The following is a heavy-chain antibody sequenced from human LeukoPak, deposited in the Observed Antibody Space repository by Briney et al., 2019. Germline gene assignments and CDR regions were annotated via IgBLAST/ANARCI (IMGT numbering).Heavy chain of an antibody. CDR1: GYTFTSYG. CDR3: AREFRWFGELLYFDY. D-gene: IGHD3-10*01. J-gene: IGHJ4*02. Sequence: ASVKVSCKASGYTFTSYGISWARQAPGQGLEWMGWISAYNGNTNYAQKLQGRVTMTTDTSTSTAYMELRSLRSDDTAVYYCAREFRWFGELLYFDYWGQGTLVTVSS. CDR2: ISAYNGNT. V-gene: IGHV1-18*01.